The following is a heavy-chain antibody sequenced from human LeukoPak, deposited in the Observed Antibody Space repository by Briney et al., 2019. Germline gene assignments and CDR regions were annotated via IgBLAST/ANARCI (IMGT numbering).Heavy chain of an antibody. D-gene: IGHD3-10*01. V-gene: IGHV4-34*01. CDR1: GGSFSAYY. J-gene: IGHJ5*02. CDR2: INHSGST. CDR3: ARGITMVRGVIPRPNWFDP. Sequence: PSETLSLTCAVYGGSFSAYYWSWIRQPPGKGLEWIGEINHSGSTNYNPSLKSRVTISVDTSKNQFSLKLSSVTAADTAVYYCARGITMVRGVIPRPNWFDPWGQGTLVTVSS.